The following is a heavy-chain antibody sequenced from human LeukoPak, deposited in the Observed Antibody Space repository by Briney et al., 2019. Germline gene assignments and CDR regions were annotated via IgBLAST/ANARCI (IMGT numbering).Heavy chain of an antibody. D-gene: IGHD1-1*01. J-gene: IGHJ3*02. CDR1: GFAFDDYA. Sequence: GGALRLSCAASGFAFDDYAMHWVRQAPGKGREGVSGISWNSGKVDYADSVKGRFTISRDNAKNSLYLQMNSLRAEDMALYYCAKGSSQRIPDAFDIWGQGTMVTVSS. CDR2: ISWNSGKV. CDR3: AKGSSQRIPDAFDI. V-gene: IGHV3-9*03.